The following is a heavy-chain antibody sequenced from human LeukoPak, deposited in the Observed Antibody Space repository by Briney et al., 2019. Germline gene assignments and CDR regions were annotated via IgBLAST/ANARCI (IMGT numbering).Heavy chain of an antibody. Sequence: ASVKVSCKASGYTFTRYYMYWVRQAPGQGLEWMGIISPSGGSTSYAQKFQGRVTLTRDTSTSTVYMELSSLRSEDTAVYYCARVLDYYDSSPLNYWGQGTLVTVSP. CDR1: GYTFTRYY. CDR3: ARVLDYYDSSPLNY. J-gene: IGHJ4*02. D-gene: IGHD3-22*01. V-gene: IGHV1-46*01. CDR2: ISPSGGST.